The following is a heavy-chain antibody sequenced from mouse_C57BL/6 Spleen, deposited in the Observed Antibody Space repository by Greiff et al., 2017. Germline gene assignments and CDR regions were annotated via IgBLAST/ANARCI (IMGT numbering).Heavy chain of an antibody. CDR2: INYDGSST. CDR3: ARDWPGYYAMDY. V-gene: IGHV5-16*01. J-gene: IGHJ4*01. CDR1: GFTFSDYY. Sequence: EVKVVESEGGLVQPGSSMKLSCTASGFTFSDYYMAWVRQVPEKGLKWVANINYDGSSTYYLDSLKSRFIISRDNAKNILYLQMSSLKSEDTATYYCARDWPGYYAMDYWGQGTSVTVSS.